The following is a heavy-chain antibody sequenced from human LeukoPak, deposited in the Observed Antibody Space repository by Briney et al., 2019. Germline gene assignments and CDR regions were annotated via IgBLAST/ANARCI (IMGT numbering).Heavy chain of an antibody. CDR2: IKQDGSEK. CDR3: GKGRSMFGELSGDY. CDR1: GFTFSNYY. J-gene: IGHJ4*02. Sequence: GGSLRLSCVASGFTFSNYYMSWVRQAPGKGLEWVANIKQDGSEKYYVGSVKGRFTISRDNAKNSLYLQMNSLRAEDTAVYYCGKGRSMFGELSGDYWGQGTLVTVSS. V-gene: IGHV3-7*01. D-gene: IGHD3-10*02.